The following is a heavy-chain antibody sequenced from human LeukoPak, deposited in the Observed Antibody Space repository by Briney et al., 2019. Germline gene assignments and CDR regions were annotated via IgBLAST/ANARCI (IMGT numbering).Heavy chain of an antibody. D-gene: IGHD3/OR15-3a*01. CDR3: ARDMDYPVEYYYYYMDV. Sequence: SGGSLRLSCAASGFTFSSYSMNCVRQAPGGGLEWVSSISSSSSYIYYADSVKGRFTISRDNAKNSLYLQMNRLRAEDTAVYYCARDMDYPVEYYYYYMDVWGKGTTVTVSS. CDR1: GFTFSSYS. V-gene: IGHV3-21*01. CDR2: ISSSSSYI. J-gene: IGHJ6*03.